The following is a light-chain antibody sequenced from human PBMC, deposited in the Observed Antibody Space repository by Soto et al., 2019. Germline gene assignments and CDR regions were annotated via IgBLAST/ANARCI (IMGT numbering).Light chain of an antibody. J-gene: IGKJ2*01. V-gene: IGKV1-5*03. CDR3: HQYKSYPYT. CDR1: QSISSW. CDR2: RAS. Sequence: DIQMTQSPSTLSASVGDRVTITCRASQSISSWLAWYQQKPGKAPKLLIFRASTLESGVPSRFSGSGSGTEFTLTISSLQPDDFATYYCHQYKSYPYTFGQGTRWIS.